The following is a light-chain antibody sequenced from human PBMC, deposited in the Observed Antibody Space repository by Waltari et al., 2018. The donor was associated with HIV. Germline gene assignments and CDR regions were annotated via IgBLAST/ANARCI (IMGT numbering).Light chain of an antibody. Sequence: EVVMTQSPATVSVSPGERVTLSCRASRSVDTNLAWYQQKPGQAPRLLMYGASNRATGVPDRFSGSGSETEFTLTISSLQSEDLAIYYCQQYDRWRTFGQGTKVEF. V-gene: IGKV3-15*01. J-gene: IGKJ1*01. CDR2: GAS. CDR1: RSVDTN. CDR3: QQYDRWRT.